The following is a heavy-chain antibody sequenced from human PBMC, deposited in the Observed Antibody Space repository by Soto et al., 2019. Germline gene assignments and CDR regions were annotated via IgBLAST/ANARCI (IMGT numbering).Heavy chain of an antibody. CDR2: IYHSGST. V-gene: IGHV4-59*12. Sequence: SETLSLTCTVSGGSISTYFWTWIRHPPGQGLEWIGYIYHSGSTHYNSSLKSRVTISVDTSKNQFSLKLSSVTAADTAVYYCARKTPIVVVVVAGAFDIWGQGTMVTVSS. CDR3: ARKTPIVVVVVAGAFDI. CDR1: GGSISTYF. D-gene: IGHD2-15*01. J-gene: IGHJ3*02.